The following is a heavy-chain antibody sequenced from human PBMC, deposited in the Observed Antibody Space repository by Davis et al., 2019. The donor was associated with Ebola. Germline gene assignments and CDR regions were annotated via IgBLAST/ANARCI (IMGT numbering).Heavy chain of an antibody. CDR3: ARHHYGSGSYFYYYYGMDV. V-gene: IGHV3-7*03. D-gene: IGHD3-10*01. CDR2: IKQDGSEK. CDR1: GFTFSSYW. J-gene: IGHJ6*02. Sequence: GESLKISCAASGFTFSSYWMSWVRQAPGKGLEWVANIKQDGSEKYYVDSVKGRFTISRDNAKNSLYLQMNSLRAEDTAVYYCARHHYGSGSYFYYYYGMDVWGQGTTVTVSS.